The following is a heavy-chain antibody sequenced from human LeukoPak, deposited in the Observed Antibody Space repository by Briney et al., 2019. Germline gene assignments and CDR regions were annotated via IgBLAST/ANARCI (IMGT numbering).Heavy chain of an antibody. CDR1: GFTFSSYA. J-gene: IGHJ6*02. V-gene: IGHV3-30-3*01. CDR3: ARDGPYSSGWYGGYYYYGMDV. Sequence: GGSLRLSCAASGFTFSSYAMHWVRQAPGKGLEWVAVISYDGSNKYYADSVKGRFTISRDNSKNTLYLQMNSLRAEDTAVYYCARDGPYSSGWYGGYYYYGMDVWGQGTTVTVSS. CDR2: ISYDGSNK. D-gene: IGHD6-19*01.